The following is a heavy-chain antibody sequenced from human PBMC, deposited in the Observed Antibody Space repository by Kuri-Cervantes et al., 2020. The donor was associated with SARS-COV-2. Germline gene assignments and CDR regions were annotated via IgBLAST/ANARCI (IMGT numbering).Heavy chain of an antibody. CDR2: IYYSGST. CDR3: ARGLMGYCTGGVCPTRIDP. Sequence: SETLSLTCTVSGGSISSGDHYWSWIRRPPGKGLEWIGYIYYSGSTYYNPSLKSRVTISVDTSKNQFSLKLSSVTAADTAVYYCARGLMGYCTGGVCPTRIDPWGQGTLVTVSS. V-gene: IGHV4-30-4*01. J-gene: IGHJ5*02. D-gene: IGHD2-8*02. CDR1: GGSISSGDHY.